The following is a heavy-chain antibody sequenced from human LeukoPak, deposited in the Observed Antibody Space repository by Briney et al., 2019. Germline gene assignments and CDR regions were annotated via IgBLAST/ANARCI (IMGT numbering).Heavy chain of an antibody. CDR2: VYPGDSDT. CDR3: ARHNDWFDP. V-gene: IGHV5-51*01. J-gene: IGHJ5*02. D-gene: IGHD1-1*01. CDR1: GYNFTSNW. Sequence: GESLKISCKDSGYNFTSNWIGWVRQLPGKGLEWMGIVYPGDSDTKYSPSFQGQVTISVDKSISTAYLQWSSLKASDTAMYYCARHNDWFDPWGQGTLVTVSS.